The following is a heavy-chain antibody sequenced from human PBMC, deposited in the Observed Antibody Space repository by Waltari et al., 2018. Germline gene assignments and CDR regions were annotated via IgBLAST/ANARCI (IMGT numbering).Heavy chain of an antibody. CDR3: ARLVFGCRAAQRCYFDY. CDR2: IYYSGST. CDR1: GGSISSSSYY. Sequence: QLQLQESGPGLVKPSETLSLTCPVSGGSISSSSYYWGWIRQPPGKGLEWIGSIYYSGSTYYNPSLKSRVTISVDTSKNQFSLKLSSVTAADTAVYYCARLVFGCRAAQRCYFDYWGQGTLVTVSS. V-gene: IGHV4-39*01. D-gene: IGHD6-13*01. J-gene: IGHJ4*02.